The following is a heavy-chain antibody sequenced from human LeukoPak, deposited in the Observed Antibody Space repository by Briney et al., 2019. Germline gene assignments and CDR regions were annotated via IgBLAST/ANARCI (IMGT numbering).Heavy chain of an antibody. CDR1: GGTFSSYA. CDR3: ASSSRVRGVHFDY. V-gene: IGHV1-69*05. D-gene: IGHD3-10*01. Sequence: ASVKVSCKASGGTFSSYAISWVRQAPGQGLEWMGRIIPIFGTANYAQKFQGRVTITTDESTSTAYMELGSPRSEDTAVYYCASSSRVRGVHFDYWGQGTLVTVSS. J-gene: IGHJ4*02. CDR2: IIPIFGTA.